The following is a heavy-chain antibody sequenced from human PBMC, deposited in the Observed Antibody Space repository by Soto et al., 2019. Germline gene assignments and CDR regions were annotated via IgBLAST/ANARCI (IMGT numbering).Heavy chain of an antibody. CDR2: IGSSGTTI. V-gene: IGHV3-11*01. CDR1: GFTFSDYY. CDR3: ARALFFYTGYPGY. Sequence: LRLSCAASGFTFSDYYMSWIRQAPGKGLEWVSYIGSSGTTIYYADSVKGRFTISRDNAKNSLYLQMNSLRAEDTAVYFCARALFFYTGYPGYWGQGTLVTVSS. D-gene: IGHD5-12*01. J-gene: IGHJ4*02.